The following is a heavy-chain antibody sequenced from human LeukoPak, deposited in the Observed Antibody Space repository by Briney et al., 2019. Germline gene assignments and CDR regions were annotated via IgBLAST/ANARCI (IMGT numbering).Heavy chain of an antibody. CDR3: ARESWGHCSHDSCPFQH. D-gene: IGHD2-15*01. J-gene: IGHJ1*01. CDR1: GGSISGSSYY. Sequence: SETLSLTCTVSGGSISGSSYYWGWIRQPPGKGLEWIGSIYYSGSTYYNPSLTSRVTISVDTSKNQFSLKLRSVTAADTAVYFCARESWGHCSHDSCPFQHWGQGTLVTVSS. CDR2: IYYSGST. V-gene: IGHV4-39*07.